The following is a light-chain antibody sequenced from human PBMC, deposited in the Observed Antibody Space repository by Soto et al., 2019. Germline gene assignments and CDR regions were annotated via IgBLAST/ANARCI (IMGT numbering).Light chain of an antibody. Sequence: EMVLAQSPASLSLSPGGRATLACRASQSVDSYLVWYQQKPGQAPRLLIYGASSRATGIPDRFSGSGSGTEFTLTISSLQSEDFAVYYCHQYNNWPSFGPGTKVDIK. CDR3: HQYNNWPS. V-gene: IGKV3D-15*01. CDR2: GAS. J-gene: IGKJ3*01. CDR1: QSVDSY.